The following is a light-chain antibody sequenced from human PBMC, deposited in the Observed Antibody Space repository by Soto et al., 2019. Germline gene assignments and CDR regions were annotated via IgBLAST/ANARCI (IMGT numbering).Light chain of an antibody. Sequence: EIVLTQSPGTLSLSPGARATLSFRASQNISRSLAWYQQKPGQAPRLLIYGASTRATGIPERFSGSGSGTEFTLTISSLQSEDFAVYYCQQYTNWPKTFGQGTKVDI. CDR3: QQYTNWPKT. J-gene: IGKJ1*01. CDR1: QNISRS. V-gene: IGKV3D-15*01. CDR2: GAS.